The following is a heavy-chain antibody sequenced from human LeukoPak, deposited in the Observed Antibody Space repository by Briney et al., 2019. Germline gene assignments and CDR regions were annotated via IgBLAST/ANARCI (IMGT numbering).Heavy chain of an antibody. J-gene: IGHJ4*02. D-gene: IGHD3-22*01. CDR3: ANYYYDSSGYYPD. CDR2: ISYDGSNK. CDR1: GFTFSSYG. V-gene: IGHV3-30*18. Sequence: GRSLRLSCAASGFTFSSYGMHWVRQAPGKGREGVAVISYDGSNKYYADSVKGRFTISRDNSKNTLYLQMNSLRAEDTAVYYCANYYYDSSGYYPDWGQGTLVTVSS.